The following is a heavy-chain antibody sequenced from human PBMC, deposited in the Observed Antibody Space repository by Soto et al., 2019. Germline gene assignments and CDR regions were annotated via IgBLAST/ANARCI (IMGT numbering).Heavy chain of an antibody. D-gene: IGHD3-16*01. CDR3: ARDGGTYFDY. V-gene: IGHV3-74*01. CDR2: LDNDGTNT. CDR1: GFTFSTYW. J-gene: IGHJ4*02. Sequence: GGSLRLSCAASGFTFSTYWMHWVRQAPGKGLVWVSRLDNDGTNTRYADSVKGRFTVSRDNGKNTVYLQMDSLRAEDTAVYYCARDGGTYFDYWGQGTLVTVSS.